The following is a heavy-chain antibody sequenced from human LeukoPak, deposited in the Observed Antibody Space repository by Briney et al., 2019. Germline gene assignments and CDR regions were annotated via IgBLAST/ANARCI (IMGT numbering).Heavy chain of an antibody. CDR2: IIPIFGTA. D-gene: IGHD4-17*01. CDR3: ARGGNYGDYGVVDY. CDR1: GGTFSSYA. J-gene: IGHJ4*02. V-gene: IGHV1-69*05. Sequence: ASVKVSCKASGGTFSSYAISWVRQAPGQGLEWMGGIIPIFGTANYAQKFQGRVTMTRNTSISTAYMELSSLRSEDTAVYYCARGGNYGDYGVVDYWGQGTLVTVSS.